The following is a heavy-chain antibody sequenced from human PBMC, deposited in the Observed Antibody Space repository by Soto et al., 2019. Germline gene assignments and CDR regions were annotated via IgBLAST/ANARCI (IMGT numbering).Heavy chain of an antibody. J-gene: IGHJ4*02. V-gene: IGHV1-2*02. CDR3: ARVRTYYDSSGSLDY. Sequence: ASVKVSCKASGYTFTGYFIHSVRQAPGQGLEWMGWINPNSGDTNYAQKFQGRVTMTRDMSISTAYMELRGLTSDDTAVYYCARVRTYYDSSGSLDYWGQGTLVTVSS. D-gene: IGHD3-22*01. CDR2: INPNSGDT. CDR1: GYTFTGYF.